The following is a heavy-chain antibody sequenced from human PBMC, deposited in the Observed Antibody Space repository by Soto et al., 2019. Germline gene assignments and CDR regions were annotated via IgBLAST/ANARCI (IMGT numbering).Heavy chain of an antibody. D-gene: IGHD3-22*01. Sequence: SETLSLTCTVSGVSISSGGYFWSWIRQLPGKGLEWIGYIYYSGSTYYNPSLKSRVSISAEASMNQISLRLSSVTAADTAVYYCARNDYDSSPYLSRRQHALDIWGQGTMVTVSS. J-gene: IGHJ3*02. CDR1: GVSISSGGYF. CDR3: ARNDYDSSPYLSRRQHALDI. V-gene: IGHV4-31*03. CDR2: IYYSGST.